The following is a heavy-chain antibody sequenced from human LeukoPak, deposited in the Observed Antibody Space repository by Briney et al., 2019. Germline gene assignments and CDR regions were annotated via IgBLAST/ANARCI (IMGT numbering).Heavy chain of an antibody. V-gene: IGHV4-4*07. D-gene: IGHD2/OR15-2a*01. CDR1: GGSISNYY. CDR3: ARGVGGVAYHFVP. Sequence: SETLSLTCTVSGGSISNYYWSWVRQPAGKTLEWIGRIFASGITNYNPSLESRVTISLDSSKNQFSLKLSSVTAADTAIYYCARGVGGVAYHFVPWGQGTRVIVSS. CDR2: IFASGIT. J-gene: IGHJ5*02.